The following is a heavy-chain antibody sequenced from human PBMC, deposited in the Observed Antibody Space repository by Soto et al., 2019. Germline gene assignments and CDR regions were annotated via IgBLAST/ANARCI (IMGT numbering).Heavy chain of an antibody. Sequence: PSETLSLTCAVYGGSFSGYYWSWIRQPPGKGLEWIGEINHSGSTNYNPSLKSRVTISVDTSKNQFSLKLSSVTAADTAVYYCARASTTGTTFYNWFDPWGQGTLVTVSS. CDR2: INHSGST. D-gene: IGHD1-1*01. V-gene: IGHV4-34*01. CDR1: GGSFSGYY. J-gene: IGHJ5*02. CDR3: ARASTTGTTFYNWFDP.